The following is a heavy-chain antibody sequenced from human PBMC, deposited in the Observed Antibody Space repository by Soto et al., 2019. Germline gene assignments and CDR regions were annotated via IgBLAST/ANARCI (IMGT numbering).Heavy chain of an antibody. V-gene: IGHV1-2*02. Sequence: HLVQSGAEVKQPGASVKVSCKASGYTFKDYFLHWVRQAPGQGLEWMGWINPNNGGTDYAQKFQGRVTMTWDTSISTAYMEVSGLRSGDTAVYYCARDPSPDFWSGYYDYWGQGTLITVSS. D-gene: IGHD3-3*01. CDR1: GYTFKDYF. J-gene: IGHJ4*02. CDR2: INPNNGGT. CDR3: ARDPSPDFWSGYYDY.